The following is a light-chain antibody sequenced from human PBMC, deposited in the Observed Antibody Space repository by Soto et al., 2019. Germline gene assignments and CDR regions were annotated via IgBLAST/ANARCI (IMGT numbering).Light chain of an antibody. CDR3: QQYYNWPRT. CDR2: GAS. V-gene: IGKV3-15*01. J-gene: IGKJ1*01. CDR1: QSLGSD. Sequence: EIVMTQSPGTLSLSPGDTATLSCRASQSLGSDLAWYQQKPSQAPRLLIFGASARPTGIPARISGSGSGTEFTLTISSLRSEDFAVYFCQQYYNWPRTFGQGTKVEI.